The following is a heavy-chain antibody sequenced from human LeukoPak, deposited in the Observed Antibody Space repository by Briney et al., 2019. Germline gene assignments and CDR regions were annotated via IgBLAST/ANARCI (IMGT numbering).Heavy chain of an antibody. J-gene: IGHJ4*02. Sequence: ASVKVSCKVSGYTLTELSMHWVRQAPGKGREWMGGFDPEDGETIYAQKFQGRVTMTEDTSTDTAYMELSSLRSEDTAVYYCATEGYCSSTSCYAFDYWGQGTLVTVSS. CDR1: GYTLTELS. D-gene: IGHD2-2*01. CDR2: FDPEDGET. V-gene: IGHV1-24*01. CDR3: ATEGYCSSTSCYAFDY.